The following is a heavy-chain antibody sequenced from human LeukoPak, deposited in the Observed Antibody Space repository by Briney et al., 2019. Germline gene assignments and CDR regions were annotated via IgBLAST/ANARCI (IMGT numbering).Heavy chain of an antibody. D-gene: IGHD2-2*01. V-gene: IGHV3-7*01. CDR1: GFPLSGYY. CDR3: VGQLLRAV. Sequence: GGSLRLSCTASGFPLSGYYISWVRQAPGTGLEWLANIKGDGSVQDYVDSVKGRFTISRENAKNSLYLQMNNLRVDDTAVYYCVGQLLRAVWGKGTTVTVSS. J-gene: IGHJ6*03. CDR2: IKGDGSVQ.